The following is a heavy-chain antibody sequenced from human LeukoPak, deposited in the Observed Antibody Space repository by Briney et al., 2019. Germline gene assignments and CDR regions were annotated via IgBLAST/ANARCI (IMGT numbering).Heavy chain of an antibody. CDR3: ARAVGGDGSGSL. CDR2: IYTSGST. CDR1: GGSISSGSYY. D-gene: IGHD3-10*01. Sequence: PSETLSLTCTVSGGSISSGSYYWSWIRQPAGEGLEWIGRIYTSGSTNYNPSLKSRVTISVDTSKNQFSLKLSSVTAADTAVYYCARAVGGDGSGSLWGPGTPVTVSS. V-gene: IGHV4-61*02. J-gene: IGHJ4*02.